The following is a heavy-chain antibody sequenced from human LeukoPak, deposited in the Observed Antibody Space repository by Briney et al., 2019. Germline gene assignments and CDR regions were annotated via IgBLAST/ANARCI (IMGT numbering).Heavy chain of an antibody. J-gene: IGHJ3*02. CDR1: GGTFSSYA. CDR2: IIPIFGTA. V-gene: IGHV1-69*13. Sequence: ASVKVSCKASGGTFSSYAISWVRQAPGQGLEWMGGIIPIFGTANYAQKFQGRVTITADESTSTAYMELSSLRSEDTAVYYCARDEAGATGLGNAFDIWGQGTMVTVSS. CDR3: ARDEAGATGLGNAFDI. D-gene: IGHD1-26*01.